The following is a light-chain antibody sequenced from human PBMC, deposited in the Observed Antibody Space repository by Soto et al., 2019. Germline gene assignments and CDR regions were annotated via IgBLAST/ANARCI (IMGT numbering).Light chain of an antibody. Sequence: EIVFTQSPATLSLSPGERATLSCRASQSVSSNLAWYQQRPGQAPRLLMFDASKRTTGIPARFSCSGTGSDITLTISSLEPEAYAFAYYYQHTIWTPSITFGQGTRLEIK. V-gene: IGKV3-11*01. CDR2: DAS. CDR3: YQHTIWTPSIT. J-gene: IGKJ5*01. CDR1: QSVSSN.